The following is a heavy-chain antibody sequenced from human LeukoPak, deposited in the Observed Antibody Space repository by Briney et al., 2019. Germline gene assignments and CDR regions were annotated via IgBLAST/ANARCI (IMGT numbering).Heavy chain of an antibody. CDR1: GFTFSDYY. V-gene: IGHV3-11*05. J-gene: IGHJ5*02. CDR3: ARVTVYGGNWFDR. Sequence: GGSLRLSCAASGFTFSDYYMSWIRQAPGKGLEWISYISSTSSYTNYADSVKGRFTISRDNAKNTLYLQMNSLRAEDTAFYYCARVTVYGGNWFDRWGQGTLVTVSS. CDR2: ISSTSSYT. D-gene: IGHD3-10*01.